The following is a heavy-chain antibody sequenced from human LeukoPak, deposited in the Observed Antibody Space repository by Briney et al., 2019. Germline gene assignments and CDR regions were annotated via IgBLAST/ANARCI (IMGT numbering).Heavy chain of an antibody. CDR3: ARDRGNRGYSFNN. J-gene: IGHJ4*02. Sequence: ASVKVSCKSSGYTFTDYYIHWVRQAPGQGLEWIGWTNPTNGGTNYVQKFQGRVTMTRDTSISTAYMDLSSLRSDDTAVYYCARDRGNRGYSFNNWGQGTLVTVSS. D-gene: IGHD5-18*01. V-gene: IGHV1-2*02. CDR1: GYTFTDYY. CDR2: TNPTNGGT.